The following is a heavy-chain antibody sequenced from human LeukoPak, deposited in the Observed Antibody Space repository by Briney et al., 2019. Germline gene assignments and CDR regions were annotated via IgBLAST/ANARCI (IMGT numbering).Heavy chain of an antibody. CDR3: AKVLYDSSGYYLYYFDY. Sequence: PGGSLRLSCAASGFTFSSYWMSWVRQAPGKGLEWVSAISGSGGSTYYADSVKGRFTISRDNSKNTLYLQMNSLRAEDTAVYYCAKVLYDSSGYYLYYFDYWGQGTLVTVSS. CDR1: GFTFSSYW. J-gene: IGHJ4*02. V-gene: IGHV3-23*01. D-gene: IGHD3-22*01. CDR2: ISGSGGST.